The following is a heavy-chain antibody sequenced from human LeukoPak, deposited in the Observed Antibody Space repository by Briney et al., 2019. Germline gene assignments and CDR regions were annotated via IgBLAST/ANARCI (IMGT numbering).Heavy chain of an antibody. CDR2: IYSSGST. J-gene: IGHJ4*02. CDR3: ARESNGDYSDY. D-gene: IGHD4-17*01. CDR1: GGSISSYY. Sequence: SETLSLTCTVSGGSISSYYWSWIRQPPGKGLEWIGYIYSSGSTSYNPSLKSRVTMSIDTSKNQFSLKVKSVTAADTAVYCCARESNGDYSDYWGQGTLVTVSS. V-gene: IGHV4-59*01.